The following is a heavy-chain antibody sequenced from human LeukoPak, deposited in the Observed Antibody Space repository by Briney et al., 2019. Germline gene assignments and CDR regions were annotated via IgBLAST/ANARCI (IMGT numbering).Heavy chain of an antibody. J-gene: IGHJ4*02. D-gene: IGHD6-13*01. V-gene: IGHV4-59*01. Sequence: SSETLSLTCTVSGGSISSYYWSWIRQPPGKGLEWIGYIYYSGSTNYNPSLKSRVTISVDTSKNQFSLKLSSVTAADTAVYYCARAEGIAAAGTPSLDYWGQGSLVTVSS. CDR1: GGSISSYY. CDR3: ARAEGIAAAGTPSLDY. CDR2: IYYSGST.